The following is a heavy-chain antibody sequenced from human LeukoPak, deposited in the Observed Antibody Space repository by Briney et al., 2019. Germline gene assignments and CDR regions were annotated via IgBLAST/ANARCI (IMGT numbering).Heavy chain of an antibody. J-gene: IGHJ5*02. D-gene: IGHD6-13*01. CDR1: GFTFRSYA. CDR2: IRDTGGTN. CDR3: AKGSGINHYNWFDP. V-gene: IGHV3-23*01. Sequence: GGSLRLSCAASGFTFRSYAMSWVRQGPGKGLEWVCGIRDTGGTNFYSASVKGRFTISRDNSRNTLYLQMNTLRADDTALYYCAKGSGINHYNWFDPWGQGTLVTVSS.